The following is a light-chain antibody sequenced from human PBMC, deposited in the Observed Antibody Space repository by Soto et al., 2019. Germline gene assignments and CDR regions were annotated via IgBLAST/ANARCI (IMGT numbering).Light chain of an antibody. Sequence: QSALTQPPSASGAPGQSVTSSCAGSRSDIVASNSVPWYQQHPGKAPKLLISEVTKRPSGVPDRFSGSKSGNTASLTVSGLQADDEADYYCGSKAGSNKHVVFGGGTQLTVL. CDR2: EVT. V-gene: IGLV2-8*01. CDR1: RSDIVASNS. CDR3: GSKAGSNKHVV. J-gene: IGLJ7*01.